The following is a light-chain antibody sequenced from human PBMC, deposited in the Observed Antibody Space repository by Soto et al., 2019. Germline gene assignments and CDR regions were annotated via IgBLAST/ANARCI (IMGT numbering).Light chain of an antibody. CDR1: HHINNY. Sequence: DIQMTQSPSSLSASVGDRVTITCQAGHHINNYLNWFQQKPGKPPKLLIYDASKLQTGVPSRFSGSGSGTHFTFAISSLQPEDIAPYYCQQYDALPFSFGPATKVNSK. CDR2: DAS. CDR3: QQYDALPFS. J-gene: IGKJ3*01. V-gene: IGKV1-33*01.